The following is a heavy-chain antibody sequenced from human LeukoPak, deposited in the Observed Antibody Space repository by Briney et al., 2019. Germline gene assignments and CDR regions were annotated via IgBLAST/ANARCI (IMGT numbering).Heavy chain of an antibody. CDR3: AKDCNGGNCYIDY. CDR1: GFTFSGSA. Sequence: GGSLRLSCAASGFTFSGSAMHWVRQASGKGLEWVGRIRSKANSYATAYAASVKGRFTISRDDSKNTLYLQMNSLRAEDTAIYYCAKDCNGGNCYIDYWGQGTLVTVAS. CDR2: IRSKANSYAT. D-gene: IGHD2-15*01. J-gene: IGHJ4*02. V-gene: IGHV3-73*01.